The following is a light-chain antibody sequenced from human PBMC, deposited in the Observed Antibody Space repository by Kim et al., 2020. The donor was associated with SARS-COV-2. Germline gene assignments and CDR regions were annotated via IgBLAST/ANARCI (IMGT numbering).Light chain of an antibody. CDR3: QQYDSPPIT. CDR1: QTISSNY. Sequence: APGESATLSCRASQTISSNYLAWYQQKPGQAPRLLIYGASSRATGIPDRFSGSGSGTDFTLTISGLEPEDFAVYYCQQYDSPPITFGQGTRLEIK. J-gene: IGKJ5*01. CDR2: GAS. V-gene: IGKV3-20*01.